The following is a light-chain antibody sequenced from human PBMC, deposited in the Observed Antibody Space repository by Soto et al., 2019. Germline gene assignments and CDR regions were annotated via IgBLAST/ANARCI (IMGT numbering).Light chain of an antibody. V-gene: IGLV2-14*03. CDR2: DVS. CDR1: TKDIGVSNY. J-gene: IGLJ1*01. CDR3: TSYTRSPHFV. Sequence: QSVLTQPASVSGSPGQSITVSCTGTTKDIGVSNYVSWYQQHPGKAPRLILYDVSNRPSGVSARFSGSKSGNTASLTISGLQIEDEADYYCTSYTRSPHFVFGTGTKVTVL.